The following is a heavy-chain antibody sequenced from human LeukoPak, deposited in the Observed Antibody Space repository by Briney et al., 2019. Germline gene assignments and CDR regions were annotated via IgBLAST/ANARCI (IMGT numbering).Heavy chain of an antibody. D-gene: IGHD2-8*01. CDR1: GYTFTGYY. CDR2: INPNSGGT. Sequence: ASVKVSCKASGYTFTGYYMHWVRQAPGQGLEWMGWINPNSGGTNYAQKFQGRVTMTRDTSISTAYMELSRLRSDDTAVYYCARGSGCTNGVCYTNWFDPWGQGTLVTVSS. J-gene: IGHJ5*02. CDR3: ARGSGCTNGVCYTNWFDP. V-gene: IGHV1-2*02.